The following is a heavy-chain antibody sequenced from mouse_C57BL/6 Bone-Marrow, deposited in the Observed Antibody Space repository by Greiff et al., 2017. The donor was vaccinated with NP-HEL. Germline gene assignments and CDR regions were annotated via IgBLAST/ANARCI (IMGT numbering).Heavy chain of an antibody. Sequence: EVQGVESGAELVKPGASVKLSCTASGFNIKDYYMHWVKQRTEQGLEWIGRIDPEDGETKYAPKFQGKATITADTSSNTAYLQLSSLTSEDTAVYYCARDYSNLHWYFDVWGTGTTVTVSS. D-gene: IGHD2-5*01. J-gene: IGHJ1*03. V-gene: IGHV14-2*01. CDR2: IDPEDGET. CDR1: GFNIKDYY. CDR3: ARDYSNLHWYFDV.